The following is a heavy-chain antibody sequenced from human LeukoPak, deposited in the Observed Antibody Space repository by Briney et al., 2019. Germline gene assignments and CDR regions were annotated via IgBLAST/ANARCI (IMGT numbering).Heavy chain of an antibody. D-gene: IGHD5-18*01. CDR1: GFTFSDYE. J-gene: IGHJ5*02. V-gene: IGHV3-21*01. CDR2: ISSSSTYT. Sequence: GGSLRLSCAASGFTFSDYEMNWVRQAPGKGLEWVSSISSSSTYTYYADSVKGRFTISRDNAKNSLYLQMNNLRAEDTAVYYCARDRGKRVETSMVGFPWGQGTLVTVSS. CDR3: ARDRGKRVETSMVGFP.